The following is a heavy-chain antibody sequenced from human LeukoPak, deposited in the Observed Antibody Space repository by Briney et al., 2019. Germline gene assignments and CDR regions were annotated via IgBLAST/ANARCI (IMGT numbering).Heavy chain of an antibody. CDR1: GGSFSGYF. V-gene: IGHV4-34*01. CDR3: ASSFYYDSRDY. Sequence: SETLSLICVVYGGSFSGYFWSWIGQPPGKGLEWIGEITPSGSTNYSPSLKSRVSISIDTSKKKLSLRLTSVTAADSAVYYCASSFYYDSRDYWGQGTLFTVSS. D-gene: IGHD3-22*01. J-gene: IGHJ4*02. CDR2: ITPSGST.